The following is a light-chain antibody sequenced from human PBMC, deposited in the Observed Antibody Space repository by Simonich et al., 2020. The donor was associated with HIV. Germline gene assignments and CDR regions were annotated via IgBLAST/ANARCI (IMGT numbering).Light chain of an antibody. CDR3: SSYTGNSTWV. V-gene: IGLV2-14*03. J-gene: IGLJ3*02. CDR1: SSDFAGHNY. Sequence: QSALTQPASVSGSPGQSITISCTGTSSDFAGHNYVSWYQQHPGNAPKLMFYDVNKRPSGVSNRFAGAKAGNTASLTIAGLQAEDEADYYCSSYTGNSTWVFGGGTKLTLL. CDR2: DVN.